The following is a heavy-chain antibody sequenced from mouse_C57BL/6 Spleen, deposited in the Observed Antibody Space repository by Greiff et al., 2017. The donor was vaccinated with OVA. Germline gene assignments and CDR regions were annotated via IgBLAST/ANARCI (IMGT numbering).Heavy chain of an antibody. J-gene: IGHJ3*01. Sequence: QVQLKQPGAELVMPGASVKLSCKASGYTFTSYWMHWVKQRPGQGLEWIGEIDPSDSYTNYNQKFKGKSTLTVDKSSSTAYMQRSSLTSEDSAVYYCARGSGAWFAYWGQGTLVTVSA. D-gene: IGHD4-1*01. CDR3: ARGSGAWFAY. V-gene: IGHV1-69*01. CDR2: IDPSDSYT. CDR1: GYTFTSYW.